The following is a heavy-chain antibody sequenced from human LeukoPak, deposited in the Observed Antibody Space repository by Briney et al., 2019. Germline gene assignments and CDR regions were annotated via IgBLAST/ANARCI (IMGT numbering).Heavy chain of an antibody. CDR1: GYTFTGYG. CDR3: ARDSGNGSWSVC. Sequence: ASVKVSCKASGYTFTGYGFSWVRQAPGQGLEWMGWISAYNGRTNYAQKFQVRFTMTTDTSTSTAYMELRSLRSDDTAVYYCARDSGNGSWSVCWGQGTLVTVSS. V-gene: IGHV1-18*01. D-gene: IGHD1-26*01. J-gene: IGHJ4*02. CDR2: ISAYNGRT.